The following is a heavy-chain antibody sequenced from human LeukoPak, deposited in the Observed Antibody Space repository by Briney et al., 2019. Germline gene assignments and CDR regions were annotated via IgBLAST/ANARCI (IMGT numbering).Heavy chain of an antibody. D-gene: IGHD2-15*01. J-gene: IGHJ4*02. CDR2: IYYSGST. CDR3: ARDPIYCSGGSCTYFDY. V-gene: IGHV4-59*12. Sequence: SETLSLTCTVSGGSISSYYWSWIRQPPGKGLEWIGYIYYSGSTNYNPSLKSRVTISVDTSKNQFSLKLSSVTAADTAVYYCARDPIYCSGGSCTYFDYWGQGTLVTVSS. CDR1: GGSISSYY.